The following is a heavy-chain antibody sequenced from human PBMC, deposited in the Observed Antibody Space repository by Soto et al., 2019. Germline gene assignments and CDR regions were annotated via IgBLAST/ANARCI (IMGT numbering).Heavy chain of an antibody. V-gene: IGHV1-18*01. CDR2: ISANNGNT. Sequence: QVQLVQSGAEVKKPGASVKVSCKASGYTFTNYDISWMRQAPGQGLEWMGWISANNGNTNYAQRLQGRLTMTTDTSTSTAYMELRSLRSDDTGVYYCATSRFLEWLTNPTYYYYYGMDVWGQGTTVTVSS. J-gene: IGHJ6*02. CDR1: GYTFTNYD. CDR3: ATSRFLEWLTNPTYYYYYGMDV. D-gene: IGHD3-3*01.